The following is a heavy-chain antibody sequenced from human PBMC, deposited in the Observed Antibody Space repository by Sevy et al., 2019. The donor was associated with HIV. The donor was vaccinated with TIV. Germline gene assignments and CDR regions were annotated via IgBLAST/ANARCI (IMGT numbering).Heavy chain of an antibody. V-gene: IGHV3-15*07. CDR2: IKSKTDGGTT. CDR1: GFTFANAW. Sequence: GGSLRLSCAASGFTFANAWMNWVRQTPGKGLEWVGRIKSKTDGGTTDYVAPVKGRFTISRDDSKNRLFLQMDSLRAEDTAVYYCARDPRMYGDYLLAYFDSWGQGTLVTVSS. D-gene: IGHD2-8*01. J-gene: IGHJ4*02. CDR3: ARDPRMYGDYLLAYFDS.